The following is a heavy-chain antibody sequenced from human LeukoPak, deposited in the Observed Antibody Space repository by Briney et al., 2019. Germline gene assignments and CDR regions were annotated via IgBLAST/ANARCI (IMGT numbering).Heavy chain of an antibody. V-gene: IGHV3-30*18. CDR2: ISFDGSNK. J-gene: IGHJ4*02. CDR1: GFTFSNYG. Sequence: PGGSLRLSCAASGFTFSNYGMHWVRQAPGKGLDRVAVISFDGSNKYYADSVKGRFTISRDNSKNTLYLQMNSLRAEDTAVYYCAKDRIRWGATGAPYYFDYWGQGTLVTVSS. CDR3: AKDRIRWGATGAPYYFDY. D-gene: IGHD1-1*01.